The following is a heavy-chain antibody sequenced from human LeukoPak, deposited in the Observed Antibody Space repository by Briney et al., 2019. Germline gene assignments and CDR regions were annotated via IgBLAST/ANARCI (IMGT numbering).Heavy chain of an antibody. V-gene: IGHV4-39*01. CDR2: IFYRGTT. CDR1: GVSISGGTHY. Sequence: SETLSLTCTVSGVSISGGTHYWGWVRQPPGKGLEWVGSIFYRGTTFYSPSLKSRVTVSIDTSKNQFSLNLNSVTAADTAVYYCARHDYDLLTGYTINWFDPWGQGILVTVSS. J-gene: IGHJ5*02. CDR3: ARHDYDLLTGYTINWFDP. D-gene: IGHD3-9*01.